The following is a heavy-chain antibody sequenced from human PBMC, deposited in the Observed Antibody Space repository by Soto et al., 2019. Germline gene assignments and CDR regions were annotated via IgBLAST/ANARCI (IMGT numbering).Heavy chain of an antibody. CDR1: GGSLSSYH. CDR3: ASHRGSWGSFRYRWFDP. J-gene: IGHJ5*02. D-gene: IGHD3-16*02. Sequence: SETLSLTCAVYGGSLSSYHWSWIRQSPGKGLEWIGEINESGGTSHSPSLKSRVTISVDTSKNQFSLTLNSVTAADTAVYYCASHRGSWGSFRYRWFDPWGQGTVVT. V-gene: IGHV4-34*01. CDR2: INESGGT.